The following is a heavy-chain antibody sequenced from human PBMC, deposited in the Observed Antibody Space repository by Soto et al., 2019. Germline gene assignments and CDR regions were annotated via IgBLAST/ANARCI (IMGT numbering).Heavy chain of an antibody. CDR2: IYYSGST. J-gene: IGHJ3*02. D-gene: IGHD1-26*01. Sequence: ETLSLTCTVSGGSISSYYWSWIRQPPGKGLEWIGYIYYSGSTNYNPSLKSRVTISVDTSKNQFSLKLSSVTAADTAVYYCARDVGPRAFDIWGQGTMVTVSS. CDR3: ARDVGPRAFDI. V-gene: IGHV4-59*01. CDR1: GGSISSYY.